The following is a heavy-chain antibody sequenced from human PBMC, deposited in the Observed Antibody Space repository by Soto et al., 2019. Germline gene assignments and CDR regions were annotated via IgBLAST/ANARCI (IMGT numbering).Heavy chain of an antibody. J-gene: IGHJ6*02. CDR3: ASFGDTGGQYYYDSSGYYSYYYYGMDV. CDR1: GFTFSSYW. Sequence: LRLSCAASGFTFSSYWMIWVRQAPGKVLEWVANIKQDGSEKYYVDSVKGRFTISRDNAKNSLYLQMNSLRAEDTAVYYCASFGDTGGQYYYDSSGYYSYYYYGMDVWGQGTTVTVSS. V-gene: IGHV3-7*03. CDR2: IKQDGSEK. D-gene: IGHD3-22*01.